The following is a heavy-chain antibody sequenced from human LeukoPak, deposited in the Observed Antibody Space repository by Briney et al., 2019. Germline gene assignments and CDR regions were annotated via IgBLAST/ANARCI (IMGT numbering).Heavy chain of an antibody. CDR2: ISSSSSYT. CDR1: GFTISDYY. V-gene: IGHV3-11*06. J-gene: IGHJ3*02. D-gene: IGHD3-16*02. Sequence: GGSLSLSSAASGFTISDYYVSWLRQAQGKGLEWVSYISSSSSYTNYADSVKGRFTISRDNAKNSLYLQMNSLRAEDTAVYYCARDRRNRVFDIWGQGTMVTVSS. CDR3: ARDRRNRVFDI.